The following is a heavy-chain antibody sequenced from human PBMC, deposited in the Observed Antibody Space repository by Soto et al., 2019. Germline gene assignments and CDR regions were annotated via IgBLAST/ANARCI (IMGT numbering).Heavy chain of an antibody. Sequence: SETLSLTCAVSGGSITSNNWWSWVRQPPGKGLEWIGEIYRSGSANYNPSLKSRVTISVDESKNHLSLKLISVTAADTAVYYCARDDGYDSSLLDYWGQGTLVTVSS. CDR1: GGSITSNNW. J-gene: IGHJ4*02. CDR3: ARDDGYDSSLLDY. CDR2: IYRSGSA. V-gene: IGHV4-4*02. D-gene: IGHD3-22*01.